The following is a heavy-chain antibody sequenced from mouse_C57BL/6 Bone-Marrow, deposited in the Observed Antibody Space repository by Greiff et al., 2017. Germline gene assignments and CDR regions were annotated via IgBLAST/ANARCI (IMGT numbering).Heavy chain of an antibody. V-gene: IGHV1-26*01. CDR2: INPNNGGT. CDR1: GYTFTDYY. CDR3: ARKKAYYYGSSPFAY. J-gene: IGHJ3*01. D-gene: IGHD1-1*01. Sequence: VQLQQSGPELVKPGASVKISCKASGYTFTDYYMNWVKQSHGKSLEWIGDINPNNGGTSYNQKFKGKATLTVDKSSSTAYMELRSLTSEDSAVYYCARKKAYYYGSSPFAYWGQGTLVTVSA.